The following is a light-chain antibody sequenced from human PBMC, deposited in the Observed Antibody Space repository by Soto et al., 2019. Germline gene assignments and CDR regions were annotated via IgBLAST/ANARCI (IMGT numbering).Light chain of an antibody. CDR1: QSVSSY. V-gene: IGKV3-11*01. CDR2: DAS. CDR3: QQGSNWPPLT. Sequence: EIVLTQSPATLSLSPGGRATLSCRASQSVSSYLAWYQQKPGQAPRLLIYDASNRATGIPARFSGSGSGTDFTLTISSLEPEDFAVYYCQQGSNWPPLTFGGGTKVEIK. J-gene: IGKJ4*01.